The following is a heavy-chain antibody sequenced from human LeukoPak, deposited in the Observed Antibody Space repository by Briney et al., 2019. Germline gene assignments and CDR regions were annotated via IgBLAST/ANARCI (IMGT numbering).Heavy chain of an antibody. D-gene: IGHD3-3*01. Sequence: GGSLRLSCAASGFTFSSYAMSWVHQAPGKGLEWVSAISGSGGSTYYADSVKGRFTISRDNSKNTLYLQMNSLRAEDTAVYYCAKVKSDDFWSGYLFDYWGQGTLVTVSS. CDR1: GFTFSSYA. CDR3: AKVKSDDFWSGYLFDY. V-gene: IGHV3-23*01. J-gene: IGHJ4*02. CDR2: ISGSGGST.